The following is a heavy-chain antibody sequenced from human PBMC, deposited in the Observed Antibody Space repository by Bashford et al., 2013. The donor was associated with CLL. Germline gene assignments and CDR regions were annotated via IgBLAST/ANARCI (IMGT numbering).Heavy chain of an antibody. CDR2: IGGRGNDI. D-gene: IGHD3-9*01. CDR3: ARDGFGFPARYDL. J-gene: IGHJ5*02. Sequence: GSLRLSCIGSDFSFSDYYMSWVRQFPGKGLEWVAHIGGRGNDIYYADSVKGRFTISRDNAKNALYLQMDSLGADDTAVYYCARDGFGFPARYDLWGLGTLVTVSS. CDR1: DFSFSDYY. V-gene: IGHV3-11*01.